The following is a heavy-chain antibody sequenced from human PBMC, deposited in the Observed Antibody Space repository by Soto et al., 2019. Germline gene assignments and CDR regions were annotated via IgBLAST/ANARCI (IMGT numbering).Heavy chain of an antibody. CDR3: ARTPGPEVAARLEYYCFSGMDV. CDR1: GYSFTSYW. D-gene: IGHD2-15*01. Sequence: GESLKLSCEASGYSFTSYWIGWVRQMPGKGLEWMGIIHPGDSDTKYSPSFQGQVTISVDKSITTAYLQWSSLKASDTAMYYCARTPGPEVAARLEYYCFSGMDVWGPGTPLTVSS. V-gene: IGHV5-51*01. CDR2: IHPGDSDT. J-gene: IGHJ6*02.